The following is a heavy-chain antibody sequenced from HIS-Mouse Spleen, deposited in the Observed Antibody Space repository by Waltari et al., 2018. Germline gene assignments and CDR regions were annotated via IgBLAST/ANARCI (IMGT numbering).Heavy chain of an antibody. CDR1: GGSISSGGYY. Sequence: QVQLQESGPGLVKPSQTLSLTCTVSGGSISSGGYYWSWIRQHPGKGLEWIGYIYYSGSTYYNPALKRRVNRSVDTSKNQFSLKLSSVTAADTAVYYCARSPYYDFWSGYSDNWFDPWGQGTLVTVSS. CDR2: IYYSGST. V-gene: IGHV4-31*03. J-gene: IGHJ5*02. CDR3: ARSPYYDFWSGYSDNWFDP. D-gene: IGHD3-3*01.